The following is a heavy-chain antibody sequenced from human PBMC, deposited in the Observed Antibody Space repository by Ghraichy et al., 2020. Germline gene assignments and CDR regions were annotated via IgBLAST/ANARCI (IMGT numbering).Heavy chain of an antibody. CDR2: INAGNGNT. CDR3: ARDRGQWRELDS. V-gene: IGHV1-3*01. D-gene: IGHD6-19*01. J-gene: IGHJ4*02. CDR1: GYTFSNYR. Sequence: ASVKVSCKASGYTFSNYRMHWVRQAPGQRLEWMGWINAGNGNTKYSQKFQGRVTITRDTSASTAYMELSSLRSEDTAVYYCARDRGQWRELDSWGQGTLVTVS.